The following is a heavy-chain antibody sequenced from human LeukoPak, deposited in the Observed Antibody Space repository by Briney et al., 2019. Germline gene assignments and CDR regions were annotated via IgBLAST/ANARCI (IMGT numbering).Heavy chain of an antibody. J-gene: IGHJ4*02. D-gene: IGHD6-13*01. Sequence: GGSLRLSCAASGFTFSSYSMNWVRQAPGKGLGWVSSISSSSSYIYYADSVKGRFTISRDNAKNSLYLQMNSLRAEDTAVYYCARDLQAKYSSSWSVFDYWGQGTLVTVSS. CDR3: ARDLQAKYSSSWSVFDY. CDR2: ISSSSSYI. V-gene: IGHV3-21*01. CDR1: GFTFSSYS.